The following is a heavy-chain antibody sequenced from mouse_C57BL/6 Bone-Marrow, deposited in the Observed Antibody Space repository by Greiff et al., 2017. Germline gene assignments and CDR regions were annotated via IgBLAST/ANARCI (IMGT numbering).Heavy chain of an antibody. CDR2: IIYSGST. Sequence: EVQLVESGPGLAQPSQTLSPTCSVTGSSLPLSSTNFILKFPFPKLYYMGYIIYSGSTYYNPSLKSRISITRDTSKNQYYLQLNSVTTEDTATYYCARYRKYYFDYWGQGTTLTVSS. J-gene: IGHJ2*01. V-gene: IGHV3-8*01. CDR3: ARYRKYYFDY. CDR1: GSSLPLSS.